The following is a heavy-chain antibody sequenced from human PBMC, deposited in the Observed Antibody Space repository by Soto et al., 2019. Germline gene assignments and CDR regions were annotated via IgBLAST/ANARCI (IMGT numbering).Heavy chain of an antibody. Sequence: QVQLVQSGAEVKKPGASVKVSCKASGYTFTSYDINWVRQATGQGLEWMGWMNPNSGNTGYAQKFQGRVTMTRNTSISTAYMELSSLRSEDTAVYYCARGRSPLEWFALPKTNYYYYYYMDVWGKGTTVTVSS. CDR2: MNPNSGNT. V-gene: IGHV1-8*01. D-gene: IGHD3-10*01. CDR1: GYTFTSYD. J-gene: IGHJ6*03. CDR3: ARGRSPLEWFALPKTNYYYYYYMDV.